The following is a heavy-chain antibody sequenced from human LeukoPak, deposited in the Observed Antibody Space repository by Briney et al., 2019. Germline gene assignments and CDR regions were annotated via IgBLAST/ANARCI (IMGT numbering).Heavy chain of an antibody. CDR1: LYTFTHYY. CDR3: VTFHRWDAFDF. Sequence: ASVRVSSTTSLYTFTHYYMHSVRQATGQSLEWMGIINPSGGSTNYALKVQGRVNMTRDTSTSTVYMEVSSLRSEDTAVYYCVTFHRWDAFDFWGQGTLVTVSS. J-gene: IGHJ3*01. V-gene: IGHV1-46*01. CDR2: INPSGGST. D-gene: IGHD1-20*01.